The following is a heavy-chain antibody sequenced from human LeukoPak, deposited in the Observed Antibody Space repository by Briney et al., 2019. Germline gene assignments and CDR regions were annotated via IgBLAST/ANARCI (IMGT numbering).Heavy chain of an antibody. J-gene: IGHJ4*02. CDR2: LGGNNIHT. CDR3: ARAMAYCGDDCYERGYYFDY. CDR1: GFTFSDYA. D-gene: IGHD2-21*02. Sequence: PGASLTLSCAASGFTFSDYAMNWVRQAPRKGPEWLSSLGGNNIHTKSADFVKGRFTISSDNSKNMLYLQMNSLRAEDTAVYYCARAMAYCGDDCYERGYYFDYWGQGTQVTVSS. V-gene: IGHV3-23*01.